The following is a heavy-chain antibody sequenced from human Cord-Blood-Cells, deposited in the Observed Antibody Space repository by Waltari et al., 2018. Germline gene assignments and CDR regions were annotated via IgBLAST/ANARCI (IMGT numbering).Heavy chain of an antibody. Sequence: QVTLRESGPALVKPTQTLTLTCTFSGFSLSTSGMCVSWIRQPPGKALEWLALIDWDDDKYYSTSLKTRLTSSKDTSKNQVVLTMSTMDPVDTATYYCARINDDTFDDWRQGTLVTVSA. J-gene: IGHJ4*02. V-gene: IGHV2-70*01. CDR1: GFSLSTSGMC. CDR2: IDWDDDK. D-gene: IGHD1-1*01. CDR3: ARINDDTFDD.